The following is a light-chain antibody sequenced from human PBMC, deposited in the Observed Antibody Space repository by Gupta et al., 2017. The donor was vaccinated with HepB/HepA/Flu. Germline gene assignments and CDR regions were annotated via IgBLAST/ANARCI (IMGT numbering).Light chain of an antibody. Sequence: QSALTQPASVSGYPGQAITISCTGTSSDVGGYNYVSWYQQHTDKAPRLIIYDVTNRPSGVSPRFSGSKSGNLASLTISGLQSEDEADYYCTSYTGSSTLVFGTGTKVTVL. CDR3: TSYTGSSTLV. CDR2: DVT. CDR1: SSDVGGYNY. V-gene: IGLV2-14*03. J-gene: IGLJ1*01.